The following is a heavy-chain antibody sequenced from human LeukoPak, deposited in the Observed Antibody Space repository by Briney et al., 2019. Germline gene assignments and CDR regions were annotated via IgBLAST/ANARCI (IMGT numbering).Heavy chain of an antibody. CDR2: ITSNGGET. J-gene: IGHJ4*02. V-gene: IGHV3-64*02. Sequence: PGGSLRLSCAASGITFSTHAMHWVRQAPGKGLEYVSAITSNGGETFYADSVKGRFTISRDNFKNTLSLQMGSLRPEDMAVYYCASLSTGYYYDYWGQGTLVTVSS. CDR1: GITFSTHA. D-gene: IGHD3-22*01. CDR3: ASLSTGYYYDY.